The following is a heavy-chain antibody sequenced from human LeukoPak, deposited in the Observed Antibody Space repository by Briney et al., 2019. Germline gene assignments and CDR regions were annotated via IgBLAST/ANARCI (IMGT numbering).Heavy chain of an antibody. Sequence: GGSLRLSCAASGFTFSSYAMSWVRQAPGKGLEWVSAISGSGGSTYYADSVKGRFTISRDNSKNTLYLQMDSLRAEDTAVYYCAKVGDYYGSGTQRHWGQGTLVTVSS. D-gene: IGHD3-10*01. V-gene: IGHV3-23*01. CDR3: AKVGDYYGSGTQRH. J-gene: IGHJ4*02. CDR1: GFTFSSYA. CDR2: ISGSGGST.